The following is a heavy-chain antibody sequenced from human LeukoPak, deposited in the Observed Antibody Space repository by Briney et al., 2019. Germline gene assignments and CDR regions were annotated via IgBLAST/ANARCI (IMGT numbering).Heavy chain of an antibody. Sequence: SVKVSCKASGGTFISYAISWVRQAPGQGLEWMGGIIPIFGTANYAQKFQGRVTITTDESTSTAYMELSSLRSEDTAVYYCARVTSYGDCFSYYYYMDVWGKGTTVTVS. D-gene: IGHD4-17*01. CDR2: IIPIFGTA. CDR3: ARVTSYGDCFSYYYYMDV. CDR1: GGTFISYA. V-gene: IGHV1-69*05. J-gene: IGHJ6*03.